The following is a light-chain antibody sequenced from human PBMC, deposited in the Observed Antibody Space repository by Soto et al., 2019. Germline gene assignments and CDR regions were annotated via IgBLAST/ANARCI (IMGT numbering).Light chain of an antibody. CDR3: QSYDSSLSVYV. Sequence: QSVLTQPPSVSGAPGQRVTMSCTGSSSNIGAGYDVHWYQQLPGTAPKLLIYGNSNRPSGVPDRFSGSKSGTSASLAITGLQAEDEADYYCQSYDSSLSVYVFGTGTKPTVL. V-gene: IGLV1-40*01. J-gene: IGLJ1*01. CDR2: GNS. CDR1: SSNIGAGYD.